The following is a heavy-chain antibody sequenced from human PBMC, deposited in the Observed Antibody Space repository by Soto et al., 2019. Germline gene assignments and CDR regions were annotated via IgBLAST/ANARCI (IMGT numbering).Heavy chain of an antibody. V-gene: IGHV4-61*01. J-gene: IGHJ5*02. CDR3: ARASVTMIVVVNGFDP. CDR1: GGSVSSGSYY. Sequence: SETLSLTCTVSGGSVSSGSYYGSWIRQPPGKGLEWIGYIYYSGSTNYNPSLKSRVTISVDTSKNQFSLKLSSVTAADTAVYYCARASVTMIVVVNGFDPWGQGTLVTVSS. D-gene: IGHD3-22*01. CDR2: IYYSGST.